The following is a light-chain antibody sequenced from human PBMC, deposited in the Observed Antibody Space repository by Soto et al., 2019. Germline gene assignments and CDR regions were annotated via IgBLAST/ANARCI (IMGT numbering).Light chain of an antibody. CDR2: AAS. CDR3: QEANSFMIS. J-gene: IGKJ5*01. V-gene: IGKV1D-12*01. Sequence: VGDRVTINCRASQSISSRLAWYQQKPGKAPKLLIYAASSLQSGVPSRFSCCGSGTDFTLTISSMQIEDFATYYCQEANSFMISSGEGARLEIK. CDR1: QSISSR.